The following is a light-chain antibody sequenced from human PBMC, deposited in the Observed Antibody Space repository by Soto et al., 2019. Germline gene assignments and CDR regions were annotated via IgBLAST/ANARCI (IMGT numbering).Light chain of an antibody. CDR1: QGISNW. Sequence: DIQMTQSPPFVSASVGDRVTITCRASQGISNWLAWYQQKPGKAPKLLIYATSNLQGGVPSRFSGSGSGTDFTLTIGSLQPEDSATYYCQQSSSFPLTFGPGTKVDIK. CDR3: QQSSSFPLT. J-gene: IGKJ3*01. V-gene: IGKV1-12*01. CDR2: ATS.